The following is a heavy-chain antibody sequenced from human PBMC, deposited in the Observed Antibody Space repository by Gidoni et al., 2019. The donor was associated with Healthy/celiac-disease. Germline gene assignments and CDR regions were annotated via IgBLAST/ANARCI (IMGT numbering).Heavy chain of an antibody. Sequence: QVQPHQCGSGPLRPSHPLALTVSVYDGSFSGYSWTWVRQPPGKGLEWIGEINHSGSTNYPPSLKSRVTISVDTSKNQFSLKLSSVTAADTAVYYCASVPLGHTGNWFDPWGQGTLVTVSS. V-gene: IGHV4-34*01. D-gene: IGHD4-17*01. CDR1: DGSFSGYS. CDR2: INHSGST. J-gene: IGHJ5*02. CDR3: ASVPLGHTGNWFDP.